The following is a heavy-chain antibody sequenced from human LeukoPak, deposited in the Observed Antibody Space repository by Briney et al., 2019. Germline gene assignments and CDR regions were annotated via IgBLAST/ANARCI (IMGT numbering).Heavy chain of an antibody. Sequence: ASVKVSCKASGYTFTSYDINWVRQATGQGLEWMGWMNPKSGNTAYAQKFQDRVTITRNTSISTAYMELSSLRSEDTAVYYCARRVQLERRYRWEFGYWGQGTLVTVSS. J-gene: IGHJ4*02. CDR1: GYTFTSYD. D-gene: IGHD1-1*01. CDR2: MNPKSGNT. V-gene: IGHV1-8*03. CDR3: ARRVQLERRYRWEFGY.